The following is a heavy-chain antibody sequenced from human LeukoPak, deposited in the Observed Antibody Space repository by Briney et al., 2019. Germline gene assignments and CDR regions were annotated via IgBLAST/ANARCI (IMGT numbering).Heavy chain of an antibody. J-gene: IGHJ1*01. Sequence: SETLSLTCTVSGGSISSYYWSWIRQPPGKGLEWIGYIYYSGSTNYNPSLKSRVTISVDTSKNQFSLKRSSVTAADTAVYYCARGIGYCSSTSCQGLYFQHWGQGTLVTVSS. V-gene: IGHV4-59*01. CDR3: ARGIGYCSSTSCQGLYFQH. CDR1: GGSISSYY. D-gene: IGHD2-2*01. CDR2: IYYSGST.